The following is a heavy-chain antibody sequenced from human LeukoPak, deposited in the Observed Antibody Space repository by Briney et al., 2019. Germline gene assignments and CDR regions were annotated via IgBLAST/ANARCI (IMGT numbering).Heavy chain of an antibody. CDR2: IYYSGST. J-gene: IGHJ5*02. CDR3: ARDDRDYDSRGSPGWFDP. Sequence: SETLSLTCTVSGDSISSYYWSWIRQPPGKGLEWIGSIYYSGSTYYNPSLKSRVTISVDTSKNQFSLKLSSVTAADTAVYYCARDDRDYDSRGSPGWFDPWGQGTLVTVSS. CDR1: GDSISSYY. V-gene: IGHV4-59*12. D-gene: IGHD3-22*01.